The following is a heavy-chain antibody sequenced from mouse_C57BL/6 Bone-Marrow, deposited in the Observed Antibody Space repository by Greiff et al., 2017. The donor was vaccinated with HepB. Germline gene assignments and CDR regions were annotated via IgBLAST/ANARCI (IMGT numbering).Heavy chain of an antibody. CDR1: GFNIKDDY. Sequence: EVQLQQSGAELVRPGASVKLSCTASGFNIKDDYMHWVKQRPEQGLEWLGWIDPENGDTEYASKFQGKATITADTSSNTAYLQLSSLTSEDTAVSYCTTLFFSSPYYFDYWGQGTTLTVSS. CDR2: IDPENGDT. D-gene: IGHD1-3*01. V-gene: IGHV14-4*01. J-gene: IGHJ2*01. CDR3: TTLFFSSPYYFDY.